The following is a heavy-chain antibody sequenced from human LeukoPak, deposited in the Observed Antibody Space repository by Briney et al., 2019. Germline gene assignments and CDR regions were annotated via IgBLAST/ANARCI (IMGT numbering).Heavy chain of an antibody. CDR1: GGSISSSNW. D-gene: IGHD6-13*01. J-gene: IGHJ3*02. V-gene: IGHV4-4*02. Sequence: SGTLSLTCAVSGGSISSSNWWSWVRQPPGKGLEWIGEIYHSGSTNYNPSLKSRVTISVDKSKNQFSLKLSSVTAADTAVYYCARTSDSSSWYLDAFDIWGQGTMVTVSS. CDR2: IYHSGST. CDR3: ARTSDSSSWYLDAFDI.